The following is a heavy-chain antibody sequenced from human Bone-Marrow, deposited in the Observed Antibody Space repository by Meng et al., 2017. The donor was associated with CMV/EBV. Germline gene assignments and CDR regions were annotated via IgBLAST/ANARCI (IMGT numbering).Heavy chain of an antibody. Sequence: ASVKVSCKASGYTFTGYFIHWVRQAPGQGLEWMGWINPNSGGTNFAQKFQGRVTMTRDTSITTAYMELTRLISDDTAVYYCARVTVAGTFWPNYYGMDVWGQGTTVTVSS. V-gene: IGHV1-2*02. J-gene: IGHJ6*02. CDR1: GYTFTGYF. D-gene: IGHD6-19*01. CDR3: ARVTVAGTFWPNYYGMDV. CDR2: INPNSGGT.